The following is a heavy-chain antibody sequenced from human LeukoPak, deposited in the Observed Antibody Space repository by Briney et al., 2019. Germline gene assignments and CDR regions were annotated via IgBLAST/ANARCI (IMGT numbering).Heavy chain of an antibody. Sequence: PSEALSLTCTVSGASISSGSYYWSWIRQPAGKGLEWIGRIYTSGSTTYNPSLKSRVTISVDKSKNQFSLKLSSVTAADTAVYYCASSYGDTSLNWGQGTLVTVSS. J-gene: IGHJ4*02. CDR3: ASSYGDTSLN. CDR1: GASISSGSYY. D-gene: IGHD4-17*01. CDR2: IYTSGST. V-gene: IGHV4-61*02.